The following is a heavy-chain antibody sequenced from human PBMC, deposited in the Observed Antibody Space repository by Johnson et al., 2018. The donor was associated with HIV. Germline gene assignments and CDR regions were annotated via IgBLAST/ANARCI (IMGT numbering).Heavy chain of an antibody. CDR3: ARSRWADDAFDG. J-gene: IGHJ3*01. Sequence: VQLVESGGRLVQPGGSLRLSCAASGFSFSTYWMHWVRRVPGKGLVWVSRIDTEGSGTTYADSVKGRFPISRDNAKNTVYLQMISLRAEDMAVYYCARSRWADDAFDGWGQGTMVTVSS. CDR2: IDTEGSGT. V-gene: IGHV3-74*03. CDR1: GFSFSTYW. D-gene: IGHD4-23*01.